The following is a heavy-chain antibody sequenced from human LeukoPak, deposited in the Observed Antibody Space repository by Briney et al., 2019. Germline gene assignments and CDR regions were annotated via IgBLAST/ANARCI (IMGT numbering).Heavy chain of an antibody. V-gene: IGHV1-8*01. Sequence: ASVKVSCKASGYTFTSYDINWVRQATGQGLEWMGWMNPNSGNTGYAQKFQGRVAMTRNTSISTAYMELSSLRSEDTAVYYCARDHQVGPVPTTTYYFDYWGQGTLVTVSS. CDR1: GYTFTSYD. D-gene: IGHD1-1*01. CDR3: ARDHQVGPVPTTTYYFDY. J-gene: IGHJ4*02. CDR2: MNPNSGNT.